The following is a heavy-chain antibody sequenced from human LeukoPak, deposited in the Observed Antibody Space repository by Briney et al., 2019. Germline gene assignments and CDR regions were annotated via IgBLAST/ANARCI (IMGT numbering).Heavy chain of an antibody. CDR3: AREEYYYGSGSYAFDI. J-gene: IGHJ3*02. D-gene: IGHD3-10*01. Sequence: HPGGSLRLSCAASGFTVSSNYMSWVRQAPGKGLEWVSVIYSGGSTYYADSVKGRFTISRDNSKNTLYLQMNSLRAEDTAVYYCAREEYYYGSGSYAFDIWGQGTMVTVPS. CDR1: GFTVSSNY. V-gene: IGHV3-66*01. CDR2: IYSGGST.